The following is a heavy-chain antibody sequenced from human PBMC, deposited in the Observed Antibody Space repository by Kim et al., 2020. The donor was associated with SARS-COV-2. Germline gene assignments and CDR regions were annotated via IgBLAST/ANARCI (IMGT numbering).Heavy chain of an antibody. D-gene: IGHD5-18*01. CDR3: ARGAWIQLWQVWFDP. V-gene: IGHV4-34*01. J-gene: IGHJ5*02. Sequence: SETLSLTCAVYGGSFSGYYWSWIRQPPGKGLEWIGEINHSGSTNYNPSLKSRVTISVDTSKNQFSLKLSSVTAADTAVYYCARGAWIQLWQVWFDPWGQGTLVTVSS. CDR1: GGSFSGYY. CDR2: INHSGST.